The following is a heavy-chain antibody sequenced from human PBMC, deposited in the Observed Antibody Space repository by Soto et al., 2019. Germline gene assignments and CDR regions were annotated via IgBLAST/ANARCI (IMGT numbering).Heavy chain of an antibody. D-gene: IGHD6-19*01. V-gene: IGHV3-23*01. CDR3: AKPGRGTGWYSV. J-gene: IGHJ4*02. Sequence: EVQLWESGGDLVKPGGSLRLSCAASGFPFSSYAMSWVRQAPGKGLEWVSSISGSTLATYYADSVKGRFTVSRDNSKSTLYLQMDSLRAEDTAVYFCAKPGRGTGWYSVWGQGALVTASS. CDR1: GFPFSSYA. CDR2: ISGSTLAT.